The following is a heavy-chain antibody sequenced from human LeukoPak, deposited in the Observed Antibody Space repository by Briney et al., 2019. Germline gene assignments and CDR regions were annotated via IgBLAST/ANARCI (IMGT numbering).Heavy chain of an antibody. CDR1: GVSISNYF. Sequence: SATLSLTCNVFGVSISNYFWSWLRQPAGKWLEWIGRFYASGTTYYNPSLRSRVTLSMDTSKNHFSLKLTSVTAADTAVYYCARTHCGGGSCDTFDPWGQGTLVTVSS. V-gene: IGHV4-4*07. D-gene: IGHD2-21*01. J-gene: IGHJ5*02. CDR3: ARTHCGGGSCDTFDP. CDR2: FYASGTT.